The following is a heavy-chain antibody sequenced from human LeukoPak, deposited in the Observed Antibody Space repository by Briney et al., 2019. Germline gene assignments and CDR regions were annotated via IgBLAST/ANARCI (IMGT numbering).Heavy chain of an antibody. D-gene: IGHD3-3*01. J-gene: IGHJ5*02. Sequence: ASVKVSCKASGYTFTSYDINWVRQATGQGLEWMGWMNPNSGDTGYAQKFQGRVTMTRNTSISTAYMELSSLRSEDTAVYYCARELRNYDFWSGYLVWFDPWGQGTLVTVSS. V-gene: IGHV1-8*01. CDR1: GYTFTSYD. CDR2: MNPNSGDT. CDR3: ARELRNYDFWSGYLVWFDP.